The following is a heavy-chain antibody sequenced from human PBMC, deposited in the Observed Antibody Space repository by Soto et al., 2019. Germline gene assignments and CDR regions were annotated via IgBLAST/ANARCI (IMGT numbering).Heavy chain of an antibody. D-gene: IGHD1-26*01. CDR1: NFSISSGYY. CDR3: ARTHSESYYSVFIY. CDR2: IYRSGTT. V-gene: IGHV4-38-2*01. J-gene: IGHJ4*02. Sequence: SETLSLTCVVSNFSISSGYYWGWIRQSPGKGLEWIASIYRSGTTSYNPSLKSRVTISVDPSKNQFSLMLTAVTAADTAVYYCARTHSESYYSVFIYWGRGSLVTVCS.